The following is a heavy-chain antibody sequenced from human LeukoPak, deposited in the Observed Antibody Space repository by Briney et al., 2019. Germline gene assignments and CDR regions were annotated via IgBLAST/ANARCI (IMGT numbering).Heavy chain of an antibody. CDR3: ARAQRSYYDILTGYYPVDY. CDR1: GYTLTSYY. J-gene: IGHJ4*02. CDR2: INPSGGST. D-gene: IGHD3-9*01. V-gene: IGHV1-46*01. Sequence: ASVKVPCKASGYTLTSYYMHWVRQAPGQGLEWMGIINPSGGSTSYAQKFQGRVTMTRDTSTSTVYMELSSLRSEDTAVYYCARAQRSYYDILTGYYPVDYWGQGTLVTVSS.